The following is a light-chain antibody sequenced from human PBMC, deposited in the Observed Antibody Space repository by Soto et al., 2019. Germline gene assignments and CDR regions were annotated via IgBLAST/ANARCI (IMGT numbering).Light chain of an antibody. V-gene: IGKV3-20*01. CDR2: SAF. Sequence: ELVLAQPPGTLSPSPGEGATLSCRASQSISSNSVAWYQQTPGQAPRLLIYSAFTRDTGVPDRFSGSGLGTDSTLIISGLEPEDYGVYCCRYGDTLPVGGGPKVEI. CDR3: RYGDTLP. CDR1: QSISSNS. J-gene: IGKJ4*01.